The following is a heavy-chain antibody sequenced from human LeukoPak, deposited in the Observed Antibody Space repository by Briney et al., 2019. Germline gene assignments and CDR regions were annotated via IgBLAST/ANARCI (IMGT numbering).Heavy chain of an antibody. D-gene: IGHD6-13*01. J-gene: IGHJ5*02. CDR1: NGSSSGSF. CDR2: INPDGST. CDR3: ASGLGGSSWPERESNWFEP. Sequence: SETLSLTCAVSNGSSSGSFLYCVRQSPGRGLEWIGQINPDGSTNYNPSLKSRVTISLDTSTKQFSLKWISVTAADTAVYYCASGLGGSSWPERESNWFEPCGEGTLVLVSS. V-gene: IGHV4-34*01.